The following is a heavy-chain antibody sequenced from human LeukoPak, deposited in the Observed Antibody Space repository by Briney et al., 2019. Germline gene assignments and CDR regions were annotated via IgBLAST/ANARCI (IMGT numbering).Heavy chain of an antibody. CDR1: VFTLRQFE. CDR3: AREGDVYNWNDGYYFDH. V-gene: IGHV3-48*03. J-gene: IGHJ4*02. CDR2: SSPSGITT. Sequence: GGSLRLSCVASVFTLRQFEMTWVPQAPGKGLEWISYSSPSGITTHHANSVRGRFTISRDNAKNALYLQMDGLTVDETALYYCAREGDVYNWNDGYYFDHWGQGILVTVSA. D-gene: IGHD1-1*01.